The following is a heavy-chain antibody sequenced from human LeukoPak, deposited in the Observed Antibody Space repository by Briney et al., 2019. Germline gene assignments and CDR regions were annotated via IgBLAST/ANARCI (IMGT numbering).Heavy chain of an antibody. CDR3: ARELGGKLELPPYYYGMDV. V-gene: IGHV1-18*01. J-gene: IGHJ6*02. CDR1: GYTFTSYG. Sequence: ASVEVSCKASGYTFTSYGISWVRQAPGQGLEWMGWIGAYNGNTNYAQKLQGRVTMTTDTSTSTAYMELRSLRSDDTAVYYCARELGGKLELPPYYYGMDVWGQGTTVTVSS. D-gene: IGHD1-7*01. CDR2: IGAYNGNT.